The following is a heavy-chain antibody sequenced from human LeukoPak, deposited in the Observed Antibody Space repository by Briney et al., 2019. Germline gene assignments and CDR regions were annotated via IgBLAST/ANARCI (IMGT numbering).Heavy chain of an antibody. CDR2: IIPIFGTA. CDR3: ARDGEGSSGDNYYFDY. V-gene: IGHV1-69*13. CDR1: GGTFSSYA. Sequence: ASVKVSCKASGGTFSSYAISWVRQAPGQGPEWMGGIIPIFGTANYAQKFQGRVTITADESTSTAYMELSSLRSEDTAVYYCARDGEGSSGDNYYFDYWGQGTLVTVSS. D-gene: IGHD6-19*01. J-gene: IGHJ4*02.